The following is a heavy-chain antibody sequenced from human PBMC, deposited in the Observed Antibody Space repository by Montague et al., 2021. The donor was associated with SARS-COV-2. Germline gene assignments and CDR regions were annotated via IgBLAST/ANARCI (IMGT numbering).Heavy chain of an antibody. J-gene: IGHJ4*02. CDR1: GGSISSNY. CDR3: AREISGPDYFDY. Sequence: SETLSLTYTVSGGSISSNYWNWLRQPPGRGLEWIGYIYYSGSTNYNPSLESRVTISADTSKNHFSLKLRSVTAADTAVYYCAREISGPDYFDYWGQGTLVTVSS. CDR2: IYYSGST. V-gene: IGHV4-59*01. D-gene: IGHD3-10*01.